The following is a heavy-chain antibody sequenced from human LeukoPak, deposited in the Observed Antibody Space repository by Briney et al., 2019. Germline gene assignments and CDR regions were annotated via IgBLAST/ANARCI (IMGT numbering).Heavy chain of an antibody. V-gene: IGHV3-23*01. CDR1: GFPFSSHG. D-gene: IGHD2-2*01. CDR3: AHGAMYQLDY. J-gene: IGHJ4*02. Sequence: GGSLGLSCAASGFPFSSHGMSRVRQAPGKGLEWVSGIIGGGGSTYYADSVKGRFTISGDNSRNTLFLQMNSLRAEDTAVYYCAHGAMYQLDYWGQGTLVTVSS. CDR2: IIGGGGST.